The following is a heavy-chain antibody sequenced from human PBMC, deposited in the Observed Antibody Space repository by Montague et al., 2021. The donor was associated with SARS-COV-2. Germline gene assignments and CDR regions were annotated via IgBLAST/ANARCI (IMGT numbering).Heavy chain of an antibody. CDR3: ARGNSHYYGSGSYYAHYYGMDV. V-gene: IGHV4-34*01. J-gene: IGHJ6*02. CDR1: GGSFSGHY. Sequence: SETLSLTCAAYGGSFSGHYWSWIRQPPGKGLEWIGEIIHSGSTNXNPSLKSRVTISVDTSKNQFSLKLSSVTAADTAVYYCARGNSHYYGSGSYYAHYYGMDVWGQGTTVTVSS. CDR2: IIHSGST. D-gene: IGHD3-10*01.